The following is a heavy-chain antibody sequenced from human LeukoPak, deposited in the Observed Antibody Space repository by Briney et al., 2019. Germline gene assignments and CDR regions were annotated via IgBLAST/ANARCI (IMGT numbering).Heavy chain of an antibody. Sequence: SETLSLTCTVSGGSISSSSYYWGWIRQPPGKGLEWIGSIYYSGSTYYNPSLKSRVTISVDTSKNQFSLKLSSVTAADTAVYYCARVAASAVAGTDSVIDYWGQGTLVTVSS. CDR2: IYYSGST. V-gene: IGHV4-39*01. D-gene: IGHD6-19*01. J-gene: IGHJ4*02. CDR1: GGSISSSSYY. CDR3: ARVAASAVAGTDSVIDY.